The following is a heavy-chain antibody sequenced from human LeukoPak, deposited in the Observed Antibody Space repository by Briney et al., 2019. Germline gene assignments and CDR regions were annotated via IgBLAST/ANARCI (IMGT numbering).Heavy chain of an antibody. CDR1: GYTFTSYG. Sequence: GASVKVSCKASGYTFTSYGISWVRQAPGQGLEWMGWLSAYNGNTNYAQKLQGRVTMTTDTSTSTAYMELRSVRSDDTAVYYCARDWSPRSYDSSGPFDYWGQGTLVTVSS. CDR2: LSAYNGNT. J-gene: IGHJ4*02. D-gene: IGHD3-22*01. V-gene: IGHV1-18*01. CDR3: ARDWSPRSYDSSGPFDY.